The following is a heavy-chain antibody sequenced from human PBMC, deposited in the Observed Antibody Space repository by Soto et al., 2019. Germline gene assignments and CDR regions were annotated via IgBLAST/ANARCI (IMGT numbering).Heavy chain of an antibody. J-gene: IGHJ4*02. CDR3: ARESTAAGSYYFDY. CDR1: GGSISNYY. CDR2: IYTSGST. V-gene: IGHV4-4*07. Sequence: KTSETLSLTCTVSGGSISNYYWSWIRQPAGKGLEWIGRIYTSGSTNYNPSLKSRVTMSVDTSKIQFSLKLSSVTAADTAVYYCARESTAAGSYYFDYWGQGTLVTVSS. D-gene: IGHD6-13*01.